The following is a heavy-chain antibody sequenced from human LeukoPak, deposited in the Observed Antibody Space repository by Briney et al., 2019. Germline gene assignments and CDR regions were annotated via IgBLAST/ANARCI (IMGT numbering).Heavy chain of an antibody. D-gene: IGHD2-8*01. CDR3: ARDTAWYTTHYYMDV. J-gene: IGHJ6*03. V-gene: IGHV3-30*02. CDR2: TRYDGSYT. Sequence: TRYDGSYTYYANSVKGRFTISRDNSKTTLYLQMDSLRPEDTAVYYCARDTAWYTTHYYMDVWGNGTTVIVSS.